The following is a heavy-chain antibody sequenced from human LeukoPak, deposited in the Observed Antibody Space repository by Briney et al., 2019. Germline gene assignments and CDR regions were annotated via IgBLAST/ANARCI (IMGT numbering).Heavy chain of an antibody. CDR2: INPSGGST. Sequence: GASVKVSCKASGYTFTSYYMHWVRQAPGQGLEWMGIINPSGGSTSYAQKFQGRVTMTRDTSTSTVYMELSSLRSEDTAVYYCAGDRGTIFGPQYYFDYWGQGTLVTVSS. V-gene: IGHV1-46*01. CDR3: AGDRGTIFGPQYYFDY. J-gene: IGHJ4*02. D-gene: IGHD3-3*01. CDR1: GYTFTSYY.